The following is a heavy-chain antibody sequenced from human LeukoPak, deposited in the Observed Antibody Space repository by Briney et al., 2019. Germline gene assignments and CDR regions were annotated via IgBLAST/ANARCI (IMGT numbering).Heavy chain of an antibody. CDR1: GFTFSNFG. J-gene: IGHJ6*02. V-gene: IGHV3-33*06. D-gene: IGHD5-12*01. Sequence: GGSLRLSCAASGFTFSNFGMHWVRQAPGKGLEWVAVIWYDGSNQYYADSVKGRFTISRDNSKNTQYLQMNSLRAEDTAVYYCAKALRRSATYHYGMDVWGQGTTVTVSS. CDR3: AKALRRSATYHYGMDV. CDR2: IWYDGSNQ.